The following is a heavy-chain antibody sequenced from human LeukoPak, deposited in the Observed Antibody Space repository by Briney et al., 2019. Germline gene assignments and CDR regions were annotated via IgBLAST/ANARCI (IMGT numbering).Heavy chain of an antibody. V-gene: IGHV5-51*01. Sequence: PGESLKISCKGSGYSFTNYWIGWVRQMPGKGLGLVGIIYPGDSDTKYSPSFQGPVTISTDKSISTAYQQWSRLKASDTAMYYCARPSYYDILTGYYSDAFDIWGQGTMVTVSS. CDR1: GYSFTNYW. CDR2: IYPGDSDT. CDR3: ARPSYYDILTGYYSDAFDI. J-gene: IGHJ3*02. D-gene: IGHD3-9*01.